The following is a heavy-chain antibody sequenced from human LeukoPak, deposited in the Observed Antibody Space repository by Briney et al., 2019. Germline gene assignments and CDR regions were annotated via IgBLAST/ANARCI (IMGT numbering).Heavy chain of an antibody. CDR1: GFTFSSYS. Sequence: GGSLRLSCAASGFTFSSYSMNWVRQAPGKGLEWVSSISSSSSYIYYADSVKGRFTISRDNAKNSLYLQMNSLGAEDTAVYHCARAPGYSSGWYSYPDYWGQGTLVTVSS. D-gene: IGHD6-19*01. CDR2: ISSSSSYI. CDR3: ARAPGYSSGWYSYPDY. J-gene: IGHJ4*02. V-gene: IGHV3-21*01.